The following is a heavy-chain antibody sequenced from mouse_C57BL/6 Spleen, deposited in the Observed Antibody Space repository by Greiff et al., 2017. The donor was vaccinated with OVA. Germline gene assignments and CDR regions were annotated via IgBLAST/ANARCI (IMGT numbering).Heavy chain of an antibody. CDR3: TRSDGNHWYFDV. Sequence: VQLVESGAELMKPGASVKLSCKATGYTFTGSWLAWVKQRPGHGLEWRGEILPGSGSTNYNQKFKGKATFTEETATNTAYMQISSPTTEDSALYYCTRSDGNHWYFDVWGTGTTVTVSS. D-gene: IGHD2-1*01. V-gene: IGHV1-9*01. J-gene: IGHJ1*03. CDR1: GYTFTGSW. CDR2: ILPGSGST.